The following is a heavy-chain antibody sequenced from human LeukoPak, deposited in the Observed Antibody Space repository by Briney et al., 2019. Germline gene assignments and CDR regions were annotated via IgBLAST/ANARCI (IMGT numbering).Heavy chain of an antibody. Sequence: PGGSLRLSCAASGFTFSSFEMNWVRQAPGKGLEWVSYISSSGSPIYYADSVKGRFTISRDNAKNSVHLQMNSLRAEDTAVYYCARKDYCSSWYYFDYWGQGTLVTVSS. CDR3: ARKDYCSSWYYFDY. J-gene: IGHJ4*02. CDR1: GFTFSSFE. V-gene: IGHV3-48*03. D-gene: IGHD6-13*01. CDR2: ISSSGSPI.